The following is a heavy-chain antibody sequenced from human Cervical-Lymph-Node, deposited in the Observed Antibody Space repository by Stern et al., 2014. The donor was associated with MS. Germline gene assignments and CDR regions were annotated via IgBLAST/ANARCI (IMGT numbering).Heavy chain of an antibody. J-gene: IGHJ4*02. V-gene: IGHV1-69*01. CDR2: FMPLLVTT. CDR1: GGIFSRYP. Sequence: VHLVESGDEVRQPGSSVKVSCKSSGGIFSRYPTRWVRQAPGEGLEWVCEFMPLLVTTRYAQKFQGKLTMTADESTSTAYMELSRLRSEDTALYCCAREWGDHTGNRFDHWGQGPLVTVSS. CDR3: AREWGDHTGNRFDH. D-gene: IGHD1-14*01.